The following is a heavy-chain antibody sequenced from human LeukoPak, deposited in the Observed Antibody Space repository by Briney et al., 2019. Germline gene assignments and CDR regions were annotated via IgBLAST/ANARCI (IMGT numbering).Heavy chain of an antibody. V-gene: IGHV3-74*01. D-gene: IGHD3-22*01. CDR1: GFSFSSYW. Sequence: GGSLRLSCAASGFSFSSYWLHWVRQAPGKGLVWVSRIKSDGSSPSHADSVKGRFTISRDNAKNTLYLQMNSLRVEDTAVYYCTRRHYYDSSGFYNYGLDVWGQGTTVTVAS. CDR3: TRRHYYDSSGFYNYGLDV. CDR2: IKSDGSSP. J-gene: IGHJ6*02.